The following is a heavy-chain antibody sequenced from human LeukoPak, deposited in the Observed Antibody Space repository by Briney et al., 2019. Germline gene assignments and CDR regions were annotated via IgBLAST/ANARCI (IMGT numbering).Heavy chain of an antibody. CDR2: ISASGGMM. Sequence: GGSLRLSCAASGFRFDDYYLSWIRQAPGKGLEWISFISASGGMMDHADSVKGRSTISRDNAKNSVYPEMNNLRAEDTAVYHCARHMVLSPCDYWGPGTLVTVSS. CDR3: ARHMVLSPCDY. J-gene: IGHJ4*02. D-gene: IGHD4/OR15-4a*01. V-gene: IGHV3-11*01. CDR1: GFRFDDYY.